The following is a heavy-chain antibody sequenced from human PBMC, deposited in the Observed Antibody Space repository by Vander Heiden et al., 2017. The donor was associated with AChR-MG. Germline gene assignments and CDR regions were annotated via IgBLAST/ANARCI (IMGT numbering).Heavy chain of an antibody. CDR2: IGWNDEK. CDR3: ARMEAGTVDALDI. V-gene: IGHV2-26*01. Sequence: QVTLKESGPVLVKPTETLTLTCSVSGFSLISSRMGVSWIRQPPGKALGWLVHIGWNDEKSYITSLKSRLTISKDTSKSHVVLTMTTMDPVDTGTYFCARMEAGTVDALDIWGQGTMVTVSS. J-gene: IGHJ3*02. D-gene: IGHD6-13*01. CDR1: GFSLISSRMG.